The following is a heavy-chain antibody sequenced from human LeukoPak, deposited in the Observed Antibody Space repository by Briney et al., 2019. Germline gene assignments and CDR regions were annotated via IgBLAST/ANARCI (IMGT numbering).Heavy chain of an antibody. Sequence: GGSLRLSCVAPGITFRNFAMNWVRQAPGKGLEWVTVITDSGATYYADSVKGRFTISRDNSKNTLYLQMNSLRAEDTAVYYCARVLVPAAGEGSADYWGQGTLVAVSS. D-gene: IGHD2-2*01. J-gene: IGHJ4*02. CDR2: ITDSGAT. V-gene: IGHV3-23*01. CDR3: ARVLVPAAGEGSADY. CDR1: GITFRNFA.